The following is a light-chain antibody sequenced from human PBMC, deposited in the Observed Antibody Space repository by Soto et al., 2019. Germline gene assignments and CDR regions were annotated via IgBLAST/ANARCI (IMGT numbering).Light chain of an antibody. CDR1: QSVSRSD. CDR2: GTS. J-gene: IGKJ4*01. V-gene: IGKV3-20*01. Sequence: EIVLTQSPGTVSLSPGERATLSCRASQSVSRSDLAWYQHKPGQSPRLLIYGTSSRATGIPDRFSGSGSGTGFTLTSSRLEPEDSAVYYCHQYGNSPTFGGGTKVEIK. CDR3: HQYGNSPT.